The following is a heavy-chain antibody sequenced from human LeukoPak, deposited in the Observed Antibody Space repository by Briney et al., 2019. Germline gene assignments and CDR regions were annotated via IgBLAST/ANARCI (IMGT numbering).Heavy chain of an antibody. D-gene: IGHD2-15*01. CDR2: INPSGGST. V-gene: IGHV1-46*01. Sequence: ASVKASCKASGYTFTSYYMHWVRQAPGQGLEWMGIINPSGGSTSYAQKFQGRVTITRDTSTSTVYMELSSLRSEDTAVHYCARDLRAVVVSMKFDPWGQGSLVTVSS. CDR1: GYTFTSYY. J-gene: IGHJ5*02. CDR3: ARDLRAVVVSMKFDP.